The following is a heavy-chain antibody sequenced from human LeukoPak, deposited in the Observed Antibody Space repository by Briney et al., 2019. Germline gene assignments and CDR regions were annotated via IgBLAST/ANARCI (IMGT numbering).Heavy chain of an antibody. J-gene: IGHJ4*02. CDR2: ISPHSHTT. CDR1: GYTFNNYF. D-gene: IGHD2-8*01. V-gene: IGHV1-18*01. CDR3: ARGQSMYY. Sequence: ASVKVSRKASGYTFNNYFISWVRQAPGQGLEWVGWISPHSHTTHYAEKVQGRVTMTTDTSTTTVYMELRSLRSDDTAVYFCARGQSMYYWGQGTPVSASS.